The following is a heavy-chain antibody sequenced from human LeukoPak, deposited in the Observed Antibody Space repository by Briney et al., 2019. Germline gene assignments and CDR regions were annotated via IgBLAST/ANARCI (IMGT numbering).Heavy chain of an antibody. V-gene: IGHV1-2*02. D-gene: IGHD2-2*01. CDR2: INPNSGGT. J-gene: IGHJ5*02. Sequence: ASVKVSCKASGYTFTGYYMHWVRQAPGQGLEWMGWINPNSGGTNYAQKFQGRVTITRDTSIGTAYMELSRLRSDDTAVYYCAREVTYCSSTSCYWFDPWGQGTLVTVSS. CDR1: GYTFTGYY. CDR3: AREVTYCSSTSCYWFDP.